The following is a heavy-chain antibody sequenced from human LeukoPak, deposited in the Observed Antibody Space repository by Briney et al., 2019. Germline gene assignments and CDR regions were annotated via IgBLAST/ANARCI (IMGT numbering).Heavy chain of an antibody. V-gene: IGHV4-59*01. J-gene: IGHJ3*02. Sequence: SETLSLTCAVSGGSISNYYWNFIRQPPGKGLEWIGYIYYSGITNYNPSLKSRVTISVDTSKNQFSLKLSSVTAADTAVYYCARAGRWEGRPHAFDIWGQGTMVAVSS. D-gene: IGHD1-26*01. CDR3: ARAGRWEGRPHAFDI. CDR1: GGSISNYY. CDR2: IYYSGIT.